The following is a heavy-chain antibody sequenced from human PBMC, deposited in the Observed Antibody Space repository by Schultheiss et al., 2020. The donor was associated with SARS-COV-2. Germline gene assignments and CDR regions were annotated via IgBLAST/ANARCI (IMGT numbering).Heavy chain of an antibody. V-gene: IGHV1-2*06. CDR2: INPHSGGT. D-gene: IGHD4-17*01. Sequence: ASVKVSCKASGYTFTGYYIHWVRQAPGQGLEWMGRINPHSGGTHYVQKFQDRVTLTRDTSISTAYMELSSLRPDDTAVYYCARAHGDYYYYYMDVWGKGTTVTVSS. CDR1: GYTFTGYY. CDR3: ARAHGDYYYYYMDV. J-gene: IGHJ6*03.